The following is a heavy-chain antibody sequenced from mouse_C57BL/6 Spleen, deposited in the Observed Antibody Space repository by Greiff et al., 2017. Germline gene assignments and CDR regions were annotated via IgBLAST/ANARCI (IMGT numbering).Heavy chain of an antibody. D-gene: IGHD2-4*01. CDR2: IYPGDGDT. J-gene: IGHJ4*01. V-gene: IGHV1-82*01. Sequence: QVQLQQSGPELVKPGASVKISCKASGYAFSSSWMNWVKQRPGKGLEWIGRIYPGDGDTNYTGKFKGKATLTADKSSSTAYMQLSSLTSEDSAVYFCARGGRDYGVDYAMDYWGQGTSVTGSS. CDR3: ARGGRDYGVDYAMDY. CDR1: GYAFSSSW.